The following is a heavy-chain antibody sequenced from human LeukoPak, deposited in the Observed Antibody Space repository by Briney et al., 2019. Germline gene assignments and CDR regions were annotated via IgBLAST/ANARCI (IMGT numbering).Heavy chain of an antibody. CDR2: IYYSGST. CDR3: ARAGATTDYYYYMDV. V-gene: IGHV4-59*01. D-gene: IGHD1-26*01. Sequence: PSETLSLTCTVPGGSISSYYWSWIRQPPGKGLEWIGYIYYSGSTNYNPSLKSRVTISVDTSKNQFSLKLSSVTAADTAVYYCARAGATTDYYYYMDVWGKGTTVTVSS. J-gene: IGHJ6*03. CDR1: GGSISSYY.